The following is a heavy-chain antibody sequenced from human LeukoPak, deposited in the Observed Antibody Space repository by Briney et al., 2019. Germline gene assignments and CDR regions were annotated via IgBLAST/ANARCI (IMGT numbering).Heavy chain of an antibody. J-gene: IGHJ4*02. D-gene: IGHD2-2*01. CDR3: ARDAAAVVVPAAPDN. CDR1: GYTFTNFG. CDR2: ISAYNGNT. Sequence: GASVKVSCKAFGYTFTNFGISWVRQAPGQGLEWMGWISAYNGNTNFAQKLQGRVTMTTDTSTSTAYMELRSLRSDDTAVYYCARDAAAVVVPAAPDNWGQGTLVTVSS. V-gene: IGHV1-18*01.